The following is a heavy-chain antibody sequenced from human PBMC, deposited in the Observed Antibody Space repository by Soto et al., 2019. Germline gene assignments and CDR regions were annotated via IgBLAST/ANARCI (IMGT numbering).Heavy chain of an antibody. Sequence: QVQLVQSGAEVRMPGSSVKVSCKASGGTFSTYPINWVRQAPGQGLEWMGGIIPLFGTTNYAQKFKGRVTITADESTSTAYMDVSSLRAEDAAVYYCASGATYGSRWYLGLDPWGQGPLVTVSS. CDR3: ASGATYGSRWYLGLDP. CDR1: GGTFSTYP. CDR2: IIPLFGTT. D-gene: IGHD6-13*01. J-gene: IGHJ5*02. V-gene: IGHV1-69*01.